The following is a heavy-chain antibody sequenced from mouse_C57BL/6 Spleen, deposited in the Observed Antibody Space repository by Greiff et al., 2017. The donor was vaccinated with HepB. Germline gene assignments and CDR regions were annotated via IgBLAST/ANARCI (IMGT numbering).Heavy chain of an antibody. J-gene: IGHJ1*03. D-gene: IGHD1-1*01. CDR3: ARGGYYYGSSFPYWYFDV. V-gene: IGHV1-72*01. CDR1: GYTFTSYW. CDR2: IDPNSGGT. Sequence: QVQLKQPGAELVKPGASVKLSCKASGYTFTSYWMHWVKQRPGRGLEWIGRIDPNSGGTKYNEKFKSKATLTVDKPSSTAYMQLSSLTSEDSAVYYCARGGYYYGSSFPYWYFDVWGTGTTVTVSS.